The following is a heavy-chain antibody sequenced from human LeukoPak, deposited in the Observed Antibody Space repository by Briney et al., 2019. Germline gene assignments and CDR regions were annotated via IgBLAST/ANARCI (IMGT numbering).Heavy chain of an antibody. CDR2: IYYSGST. J-gene: IGHJ2*01. D-gene: IGHD4-17*01. Sequence: SETLSLTCTVSGGSIGSADYYWTWIRQSLGKGLEWIGYIYYSGSTYYNSSLKSRVTISVDTSKNQFSLKLSSVTAADTAVYYCARHLKGGDYGLRNWYFDLWGRGTLVTVSS. CDR3: ARHLKGGDYGLRNWYFDL. CDR1: GGSIGSADYY. V-gene: IGHV4-30-4*01.